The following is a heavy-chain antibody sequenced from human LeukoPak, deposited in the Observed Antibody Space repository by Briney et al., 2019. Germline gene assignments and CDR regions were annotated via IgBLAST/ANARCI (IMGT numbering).Heavy chain of an antibody. Sequence: SETLSLTCAVYGGSFSGYYWSWIRQPPGKGLEWIGEINHSGSTNYNPSLKSRVTISVDTSKNQFSLKLSSVTAADTAVYYCARVKRGYLQVFDYWGQGTLVTVSS. CDR2: INHSGST. CDR3: ARVKRGYLQVFDY. J-gene: IGHJ4*02. D-gene: IGHD5-18*01. V-gene: IGHV4-34*01. CDR1: GGSFSGYY.